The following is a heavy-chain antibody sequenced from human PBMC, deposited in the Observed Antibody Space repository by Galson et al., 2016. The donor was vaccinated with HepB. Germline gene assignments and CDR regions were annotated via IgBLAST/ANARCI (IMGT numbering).Heavy chain of an antibody. Sequence: SLRLSCAASALTFSNYAMTWVRQTPGRGLEWVSAISGSGGNTYYADSMKGRFTISRDNSKNTLYLQMNSLGAEDTAVYYCAKALSISSGFYSYFDYWGQGTRVTVSS. V-gene: IGHV3-23*01. J-gene: IGHJ4*02. CDR3: AKALSISSGFYSYFDY. CDR1: ALTFSNYA. CDR2: ISGSGGNT. D-gene: IGHD3-22*01.